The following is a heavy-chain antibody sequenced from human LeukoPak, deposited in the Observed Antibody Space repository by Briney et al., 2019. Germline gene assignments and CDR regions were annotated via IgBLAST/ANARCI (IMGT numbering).Heavy chain of an antibody. J-gene: IGHJ4*02. D-gene: IGHD6-19*01. CDR1: GFTFSTYW. CDR3: TRATAVAFDY. V-gene: IGHV3-74*01. CDR2: INPDGTST. Sequence: GGSLRLSCAASGFTFSTYWMHWVRQAPGKGLVWVSRINPDGTSTSNADSVKGRFTISRDDAKNTVYLQVNSLRAEDTAVYYCTRATAVAFDYWGQGTLVTV.